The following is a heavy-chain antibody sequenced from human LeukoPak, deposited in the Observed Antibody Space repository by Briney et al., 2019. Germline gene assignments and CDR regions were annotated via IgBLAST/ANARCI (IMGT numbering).Heavy chain of an antibody. CDR3: AREESDNWFDP. Sequence: SVKVSCKASGGTFSSYAISWVRQAPGQGLEWMGRIIPILGIANYAQKFQGRVTITADKSTSTAYMELSSLRSEDTAVYYCAREESDNWFDPWAREPWSPSPQ. V-gene: IGHV1-69*04. CDR1: GGTFSSYA. J-gene: IGHJ5*02. CDR2: IIPILGIA.